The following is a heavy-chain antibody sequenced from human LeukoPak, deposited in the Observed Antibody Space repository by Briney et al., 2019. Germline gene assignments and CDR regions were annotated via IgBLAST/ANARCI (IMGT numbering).Heavy chain of an antibody. Sequence: SETLSLTCTVSGGSISSGSYYWSWIRQPGGKGLEWIGRIYTSGSTNYNPSLKSRVTISVDTSKNQFSLKLSSVTAADTAVYYCARAMGYCSSTSCYEAPGFDYWGQGTLVTVSS. J-gene: IGHJ4*02. V-gene: IGHV4-61*02. CDR1: GGSISSGSYY. D-gene: IGHD2-2*01. CDR2: IYTSGST. CDR3: ARAMGYCSSTSCYEAPGFDY.